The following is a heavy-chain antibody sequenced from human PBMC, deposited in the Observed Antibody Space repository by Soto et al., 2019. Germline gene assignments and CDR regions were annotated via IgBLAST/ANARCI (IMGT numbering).Heavy chain of an antibody. V-gene: IGHV3-53*01. CDR1: GFTVSSNY. Sequence: GGSLRLSCAAFGFTVSSNYMSWVRQAPGKGLEWVSVIYSGGSTYYADSVKGRFTTSRDNSKNTLYLQMNSLRAEDTAVYYCARDTQLYGMDVWGQGTTVTVS. CDR3: ARDTQLYGMDV. D-gene: IGHD1-1*01. J-gene: IGHJ6*02. CDR2: IYSGGST.